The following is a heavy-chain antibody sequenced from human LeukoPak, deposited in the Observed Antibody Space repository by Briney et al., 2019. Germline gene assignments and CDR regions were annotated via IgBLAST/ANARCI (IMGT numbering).Heavy chain of an antibody. Sequence: GGSLRLSCAASGFTFSSYAMHWVRQAPGKGLEWVAVISYDGSNKYYADSVKGRFTISRDNSKNTLYLQMNSLRAEDTAVYYCARGPRYCSGGSCQYYFDYWGQGTLVTVSS. CDR2: ISYDGSNK. CDR3: ARGPRYCSGGSCQYYFDY. D-gene: IGHD2-15*01. V-gene: IGHV3-30*01. J-gene: IGHJ4*02. CDR1: GFTFSSYA.